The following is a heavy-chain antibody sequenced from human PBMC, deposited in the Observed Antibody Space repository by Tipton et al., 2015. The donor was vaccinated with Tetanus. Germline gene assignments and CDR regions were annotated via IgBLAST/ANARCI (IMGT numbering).Heavy chain of an antibody. D-gene: IGHD1-14*01. CDR3: ARGTGDY. V-gene: IGHV4-30-4*01. J-gene: IGHJ4*02. Sequence: TLSLTCTVSGGSMSTYYWSWIRQPPGKGLESIGYIYYSGSTYYNPSLKSRVTISVDTSKNQFSLRLSSVTAADTAVYYCARGTGDYWGQGTLVTVSS. CDR1: GGSMSTYY. CDR2: IYYSGST.